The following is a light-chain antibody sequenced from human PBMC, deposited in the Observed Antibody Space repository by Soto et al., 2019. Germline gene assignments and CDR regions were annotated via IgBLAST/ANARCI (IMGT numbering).Light chain of an antibody. Sequence: QSALTQPASVSGSPGQSITISCTGTSSDVGAYTFVSWYQQLPDKVPKLVIFDVSRRPSGVSDRFSGSKSGNTASLTISGLQPEDEADYYCSSYTSSSTHVFGSGTKVTVL. J-gene: IGLJ1*01. V-gene: IGLV2-14*03. CDR2: DVS. CDR3: SSYTSSSTHV. CDR1: SSDVGAYTF.